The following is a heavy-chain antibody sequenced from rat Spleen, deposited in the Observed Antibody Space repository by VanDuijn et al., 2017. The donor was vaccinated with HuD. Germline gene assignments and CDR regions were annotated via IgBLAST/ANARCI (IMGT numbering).Heavy chain of an antibody. V-gene: IGHV5-7*01. Sequence: EVQLVESGGGLVQPGRSLKLSCAASGFTFSDYYMAWVRQAPKKGLEWVASISYGDSSGHSSTYYRDSVKGRFTISRDNAKSNLSLQMDSLGSEDTATYYCARRHYGYTDYFDYWGQGVMVTVSS. D-gene: IGHD1-9*01. CDR3: ARRHYGYTDYFDY. J-gene: IGHJ2*01. CDR1: GFTFSDYY. CDR2: ISYGDSSGHSST.